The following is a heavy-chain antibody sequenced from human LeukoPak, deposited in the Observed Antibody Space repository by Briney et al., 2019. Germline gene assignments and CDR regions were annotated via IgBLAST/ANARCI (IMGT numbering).Heavy chain of an antibody. V-gene: IGHV3-74*01. Sequence: GGSLRLSCAASGFTFSRYWMHWVRQAPGKGLVWVSLINSDGSSTTYADSVKGRFTISRDNAGNTLYLQMNSLRAEDTAVYYCARDAAYYDFWSGFYEGTYGWFDPWGQGTLVTVSS. J-gene: IGHJ5*02. D-gene: IGHD3-3*01. CDR1: GFTFSRYW. CDR3: ARDAAYYDFWSGFYEGTYGWFDP. CDR2: INSDGSST.